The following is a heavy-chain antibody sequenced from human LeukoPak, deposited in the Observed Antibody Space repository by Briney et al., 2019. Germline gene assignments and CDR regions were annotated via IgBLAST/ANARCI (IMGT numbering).Heavy chain of an antibody. J-gene: IGHJ4*02. CDR3: AIPPGYCGNDCSFDH. D-gene: IGHD2-21*02. Sequence: GESRKISREGSGYSFSNYWIGWVRQMPGKGLEWMGIIYPGDYETRYSPSFQGLVTISVDKSISTAYLQWSSLKASDTAMYYCAIPPGYCGNDCSFDHWGQGTLVTVSS. CDR1: GYSFSNYW. CDR2: IYPGDYET. V-gene: IGHV5-51*01.